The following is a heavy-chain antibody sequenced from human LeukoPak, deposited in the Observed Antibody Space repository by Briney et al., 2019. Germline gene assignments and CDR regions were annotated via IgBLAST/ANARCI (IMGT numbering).Heavy chain of an antibody. V-gene: IGHV3-30*04. Sequence: GGSLRLSCAASGFTFSSYAMHWVRQAPGKVLEWVAVISYDGSNKYYADSVKGRFTISRDNSKNTLYLQMNSLRAEDTAVYYCARDWGGYGDYSDYWGQGTLVTVSS. CDR3: ARDWGGYGDYSDY. D-gene: IGHD4-17*01. J-gene: IGHJ4*02. CDR2: ISYDGSNK. CDR1: GFTFSSYA.